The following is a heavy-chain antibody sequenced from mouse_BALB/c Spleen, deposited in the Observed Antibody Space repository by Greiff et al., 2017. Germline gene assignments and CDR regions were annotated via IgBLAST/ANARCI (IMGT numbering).Heavy chain of an antibody. CDR1: GYTFTDYN. V-gene: IGHV1S29*02. CDR2: IYPYNGGT. CDR3: ARGLRGAWFAY. J-gene: IGHJ3*01. Sequence: EVQLQQSGPELVKPGASVKISCKASGYTFTDYNMHWVKQSHGKSLEWIGYIYPYNGGTGYNQKFKSKATLTVDNSSSTAYMELRSLTSEDSAVYYCARGLRGAWFAYWGQGTLVTVSA. D-gene: IGHD3-3*01.